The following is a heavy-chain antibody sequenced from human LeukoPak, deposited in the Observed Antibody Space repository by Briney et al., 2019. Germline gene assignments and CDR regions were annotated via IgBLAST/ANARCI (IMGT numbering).Heavy chain of an antibody. D-gene: IGHD5-12*01. CDR3: AKEGIGGYDLESAFDI. J-gene: IGHJ3*02. Sequence: GGSLRLSCAASGFTFSSYGMHWVRQAPGKGPEWGAFIRYDGSNKYYADSVKGRFTISRDNSKNTLYLQMNSLRAEDTGVYYCAKEGIGGYDLESAFDIWGQGTMVTVSS. CDR2: IRYDGSNK. CDR1: GFTFSSYG. V-gene: IGHV3-30*02.